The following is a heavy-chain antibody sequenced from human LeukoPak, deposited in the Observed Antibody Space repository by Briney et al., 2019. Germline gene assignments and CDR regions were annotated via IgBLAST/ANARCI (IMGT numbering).Heavy chain of an antibody. D-gene: IGHD6-13*01. V-gene: IGHV3-7*01. J-gene: IGHJ3*02. CDR2: IKQDGSEK. CDR1: GFTFSSYW. CDR3: ARDPIAAAGVDAFDI. Sequence: QAGGSLRLSCAASGFTFSSYWMSWVRQAPGKGLEWVASIKQDGSEKYYVDSVKGRFTISRDNAKNSLYLQMNSLRAEDTAVYYCARDPIAAAGVDAFDIWGQGTMVTVSS.